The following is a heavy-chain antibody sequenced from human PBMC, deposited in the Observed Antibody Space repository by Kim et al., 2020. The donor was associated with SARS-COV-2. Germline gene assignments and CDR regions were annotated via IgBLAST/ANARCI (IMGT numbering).Heavy chain of an antibody. Sequence: VKGRFTISRDYSKNTLYLQMNSLKTEDTAVYYCTTDPAVRGYSYGYYFDYWGQGTLVTVSS. J-gene: IGHJ4*02. D-gene: IGHD5-18*01. V-gene: IGHV3-15*01. CDR3: TTDPAVRGYSYGYYFDY.